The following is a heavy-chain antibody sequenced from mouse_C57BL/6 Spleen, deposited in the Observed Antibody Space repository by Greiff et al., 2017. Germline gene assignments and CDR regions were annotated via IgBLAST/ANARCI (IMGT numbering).Heavy chain of an antibody. CDR1: GYTFTSYW. CDR2: IYPGSGST. D-gene: IGHD3-2*02. V-gene: IGHV1-55*01. J-gene: IGHJ3*01. Sequence: VQLQQSGAELVKPGASVKMSCKASGYTFTSYWITWVKQRPGQGLEWIGDIYPGSGSTNYNEKFKSKATLTVDTSSSTAYMQLSSLTSEDSAVYYCARGGSGPSWFAYWGQGTLVTVSA. CDR3: ARGGSGPSWFAY.